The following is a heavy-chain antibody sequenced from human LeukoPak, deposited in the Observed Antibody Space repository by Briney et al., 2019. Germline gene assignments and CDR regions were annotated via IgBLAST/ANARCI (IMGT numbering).Heavy chain of an antibody. V-gene: IGHV3-64D*06. J-gene: IGHJ4*02. D-gene: IGHD2-2*01. CDR2: ISSNGGST. CDR1: GFTFSSYA. Sequence: GGSLRLSCSASGFTFSSYAMHWVRQAPGKGLEYVSAISSNGGSTYYADSVKGRFTISRDNSKNTLYLQMSSLRAEDTAVYYCVKRTYCSSTSCAYELDYWGQGTLVTVSS. CDR3: VKRTYCSSTSCAYELDY.